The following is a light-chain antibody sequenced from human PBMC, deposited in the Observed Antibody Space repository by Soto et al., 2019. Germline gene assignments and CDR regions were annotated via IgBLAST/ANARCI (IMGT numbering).Light chain of an antibody. V-gene: IGKV3-11*01. CDR1: QSVSSY. Sequence: EIVLTQSPATLSLSPGERATLSCRASQSVSSYLAWYQQKPGQAPRLLIYDASNRATGILARFSGSGSGTVFTLTISSLEPEDFAVYYCQQRSNWPPKLTFGGGTKVEIK. CDR2: DAS. CDR3: QQRSNWPPKLT. J-gene: IGKJ4*01.